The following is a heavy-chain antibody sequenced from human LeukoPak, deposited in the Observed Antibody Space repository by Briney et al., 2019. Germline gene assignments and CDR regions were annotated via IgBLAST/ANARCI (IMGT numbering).Heavy chain of an antibody. D-gene: IGHD3-3*01. J-gene: IGHJ5*02. Sequence: GGSLRLSCAASGLTFSNAWMSWVRQAPGKGLEWVGRIKSKSDGGTTDYAAPVKGRFTISRDDSKNTLYLQMNSLRAEGTAVYYCAKTALRFLEYNWFDPWGQGTLVTVSS. CDR1: GLTFSNAW. V-gene: IGHV3-15*01. CDR3: AKTALRFLEYNWFDP. CDR2: IKSKSDGGTT.